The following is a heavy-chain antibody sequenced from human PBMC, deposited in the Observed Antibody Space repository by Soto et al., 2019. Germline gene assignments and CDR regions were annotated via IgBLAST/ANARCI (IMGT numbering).Heavy chain of an antibody. CDR3: ARAQGPSGWYFDYYYGMDV. D-gene: IGHD6-19*01. Sequence: GASVKVSCKASGGTFSSYAISWVRQAPGQGLEWMGGIIPIFGTANYAQKFQGRVTITADESTSTAYMELSSLRSEDTAVYYCARAQGPSGWYFDYYYGMDVWGQGTTVTVSS. V-gene: IGHV1-69*13. CDR1: GGTFSSYA. J-gene: IGHJ6*02. CDR2: IIPIFGTA.